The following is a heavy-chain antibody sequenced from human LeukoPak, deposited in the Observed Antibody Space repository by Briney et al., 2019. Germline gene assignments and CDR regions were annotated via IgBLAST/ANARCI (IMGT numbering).Heavy chain of an antibody. V-gene: IGHV4-4*07. Sequence: SETLSLTCIVSGVSINNYYWSWIRQPAGKGLEWIGRIYSSGSASYNPSLKSRVTMSVDTSKNQFSLKLTSLTAADTAVYYCAREPVPWGQGTLVTVSS. J-gene: IGHJ5*02. CDR3: AREPVP. CDR1: GVSINNYY. CDR2: IYSSGSA.